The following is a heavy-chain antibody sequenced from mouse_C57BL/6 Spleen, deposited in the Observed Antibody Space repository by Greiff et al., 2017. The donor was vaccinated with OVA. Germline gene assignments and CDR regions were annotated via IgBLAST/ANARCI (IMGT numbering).Heavy chain of an antibody. CDR1: GFSLTSYG. J-gene: IGHJ4*01. D-gene: IGHD2-2*01. CDR2: IWRGGST. CDR3: AKDSGYDEDAMDY. Sequence: VKLVESGPGLVQPSQSLSITCTVSGFSLTSYGVHWVRQSPGTGLEWLGVIWRGGSTDYNAAFMSRLSITKDNSKSQVFFKMNSLQADDTAIYYCAKDSGYDEDAMDYWGQGTSVTVSS. V-gene: IGHV2-5*01.